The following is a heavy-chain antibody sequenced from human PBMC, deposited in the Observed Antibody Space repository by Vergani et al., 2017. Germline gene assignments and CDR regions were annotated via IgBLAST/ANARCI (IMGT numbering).Heavy chain of an antibody. D-gene: IGHD4/OR15-4a*01. CDR3: ARSTDYPDDYVSSDYFRRTLDV. V-gene: IGHV1-8*01. Sequence: QVPLVQSGAEVKKPGASVKVSCRSSGYSFSSYDISWVRQATGQGLEWMGWMNPNSGTTCYAQKFQGRVTMTRNTSINTAYMELSRLSFEDAAVYYCARSTDYPDDYVSSDYFRRTLDVWGKGTTVTVS. CDR1: GYSFSSYD. CDR2: MNPNSGTT. J-gene: IGHJ6*03.